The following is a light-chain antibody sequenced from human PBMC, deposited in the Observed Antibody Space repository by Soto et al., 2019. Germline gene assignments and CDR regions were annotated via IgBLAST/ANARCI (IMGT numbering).Light chain of an antibody. Sequence: QSFLTQPPSASGSPGQSLTISCTGTNSDVGRYKFVSWYQQHPGKAPKLIIYEVTQRPSGVPDRFSASKSGNTASLTVSGLQAEDEADYYCSSYAGSKMGVFGTGTKVTVL. CDR1: NSDVGRYKF. V-gene: IGLV2-8*01. J-gene: IGLJ1*01. CDR2: EVT. CDR3: SSYAGSKMGV.